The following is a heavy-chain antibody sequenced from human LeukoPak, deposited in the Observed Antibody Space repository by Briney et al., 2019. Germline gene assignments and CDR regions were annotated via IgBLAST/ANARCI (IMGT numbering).Heavy chain of an antibody. J-gene: IGHJ4*02. CDR2: IYHSGST. V-gene: IGHV4-30-2*01. CDR3: ARTPVDTAMDNYFDY. D-gene: IGHD5-18*01. CDR1: GGSISSGGYS. Sequence: SETLSLSCAVSGGSISSGGYSWSWIRQPPGKGLEWIGYIYHSGSTYYNPSLKSRVTISVDRSKNQFSLKLSSVTAADTAVYYCARTPVDTAMDNYFDYWGQGTLVTVSS.